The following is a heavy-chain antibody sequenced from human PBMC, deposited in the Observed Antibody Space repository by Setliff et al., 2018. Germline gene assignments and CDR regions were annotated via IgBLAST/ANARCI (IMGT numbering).Heavy chain of an antibody. CDR3: ARHKSNGSGSYPSLYMDV. D-gene: IGHD3-10*01. CDR2: IYYSGST. Sequence: LSLTCRVSGGSISSGNYYWGLIRQPQGKGLEWVATIYYSGSTYSNPSLKSRLIISVDAPDNQFSLKLSSVTAADTAVYYCARHKSNGSGSYPSLYMDVWGKGIMVTVSS. V-gene: IGHV4-39*01. CDR1: GGSISSGNYY. J-gene: IGHJ6*03.